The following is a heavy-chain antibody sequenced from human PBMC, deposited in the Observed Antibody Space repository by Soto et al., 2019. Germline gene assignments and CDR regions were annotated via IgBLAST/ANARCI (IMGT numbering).Heavy chain of an antibody. V-gene: IGHV4-31*03. CDR1: GGSISSGGDY. Sequence: SLGLGCPVCGGSISSGGDYWSWIRQHPGKGLEWIGYIYYSGSTYYNPPLKSRVTISVDTSKNQFSLKLSSVTAADTAVYYCARSTMVRGATYGMDVWGQGTKVTVYS. D-gene: IGHD3-10*01. CDR2: IYYSGST. J-gene: IGHJ6*02. CDR3: ARSTMVRGATYGMDV.